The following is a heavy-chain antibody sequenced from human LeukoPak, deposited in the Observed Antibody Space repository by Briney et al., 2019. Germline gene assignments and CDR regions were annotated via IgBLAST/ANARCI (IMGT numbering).Heavy chain of an antibody. D-gene: IGHD2-2*02. J-gene: IGHJ4*02. CDR3: AKDYCSSNSCYMDY. CDR2: ISGSGGGT. CDR1: GFTFSSYV. V-gene: IGHV3-23*01. Sequence: GGSLRLSCAASGFTFSSYVMSWARQTPEKGLEWVSGISGSGGGTYYADSVKGRFTISRDNSKNTLYLQMNSLRAEDTAVYYCAKDYCSSNSCYMDYWGQGTLVTVSS.